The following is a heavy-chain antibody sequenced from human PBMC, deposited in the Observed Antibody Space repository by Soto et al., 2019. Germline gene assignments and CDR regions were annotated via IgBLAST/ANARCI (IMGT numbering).Heavy chain of an antibody. Sequence: SETLSLTCAVYGGSFSSYYWSWIRQPPGKGLEWIGEINHSGSTNYNPSLKSRVTISVDTSKNQFSLKLSTVTAADTAVYYCSIGRGLLLWFGELHNWFDPWGQGTLVTVSS. V-gene: IGHV4-34*01. CDR2: INHSGST. D-gene: IGHD3-10*01. CDR1: GGSFSSYY. J-gene: IGHJ5*02. CDR3: SIGRGLLLWFGELHNWFDP.